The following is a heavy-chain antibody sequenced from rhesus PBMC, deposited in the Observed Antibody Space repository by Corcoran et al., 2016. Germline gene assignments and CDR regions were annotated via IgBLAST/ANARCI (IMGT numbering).Heavy chain of an antibody. V-gene: IGHV1-156*01. Sequence: EVQLVQSGAEVKKPGASVKVSCKVSGYTFPELSMHWVRQAPGKGLEWMGGVDPVYGEIIHAEKFQGRVTMTEDTATDTAYMELSSLRSEDTAVYYCAAEGDYYYFDYWGQGVLVTVSS. CDR3: AAEGDYYYFDY. CDR2: VDPVYGEI. CDR1: GYTFPELS. D-gene: IGHD3-34*01. J-gene: IGHJ4*01.